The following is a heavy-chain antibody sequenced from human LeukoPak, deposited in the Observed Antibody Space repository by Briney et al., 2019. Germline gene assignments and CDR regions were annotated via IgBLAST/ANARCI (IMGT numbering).Heavy chain of an antibody. CDR2: IYYSGST. J-gene: IGHJ4*02. V-gene: IGHV4-59*01. Sequence: SETLSLTCTVSGGSISGYYWSWIRQPPGKGLEWIGYIYYSGSTNYNPSLKSRVTISVDTSKNQFSLKLSSVTAADTAVYYCARVGYGETIDYWGQGTLVTVSS. D-gene: IGHD4-17*01. CDR3: ARVGYGETIDY. CDR1: GGSISGYY.